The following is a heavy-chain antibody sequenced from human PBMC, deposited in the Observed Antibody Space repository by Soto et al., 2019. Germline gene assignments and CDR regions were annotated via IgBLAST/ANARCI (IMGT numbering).Heavy chain of an antibody. V-gene: IGHV3-48*01. J-gene: IGHJ4*02. Sequence: GGSLRLSCAASGFTFSSYSMNWVRQAPGKGLEWVSYISSSSSTIYYADSVKGRFTISRDNAKNSLYLQMNSLRAEDTAVYYCARAGPGSAAVAGDYFDYWGQGTLVTVSS. CDR2: ISSSSSTI. CDR1: GFTFSSYS. CDR3: ARAGPGSAAVAGDYFDY. D-gene: IGHD6-19*01.